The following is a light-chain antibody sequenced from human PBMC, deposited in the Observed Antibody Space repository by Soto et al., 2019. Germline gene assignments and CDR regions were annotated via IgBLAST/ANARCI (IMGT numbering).Light chain of an antibody. J-gene: IGLJ3*02. CDR1: SSDVGGYNY. CDR3: LSFSSSNIWL. Sequence: QSVLTQPASVSGSPGQSIAISCTGTSSDVGGYNYVSWYQHHPGKAPKLIIYEVSNRPSGVSDRFSGSKSGNTASLTISGLQAEDESDYYCLSFSSSNIWLFGGGTKLTVL. V-gene: IGLV2-14*01. CDR2: EVS.